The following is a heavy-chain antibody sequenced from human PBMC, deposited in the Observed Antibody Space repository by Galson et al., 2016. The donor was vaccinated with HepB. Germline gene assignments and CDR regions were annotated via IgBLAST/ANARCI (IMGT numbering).Heavy chain of an antibody. V-gene: IGHV3-7*03. CDR2: IRQDGGAK. CDR1: GFTFSSSW. Sequence: SLRLSCAASGFTFSSSWMSWVRQAPGSGLEWVANIRQDGGAKYYAASVKGRSTISRDNGKNSLYLQMTSLRAEDTAVYYCARGADDYHSSGYAFEFGGQGTLVTVSS. CDR3: ARGADDYHSSGYAFEF. J-gene: IGHJ4*02. D-gene: IGHD3-22*01.